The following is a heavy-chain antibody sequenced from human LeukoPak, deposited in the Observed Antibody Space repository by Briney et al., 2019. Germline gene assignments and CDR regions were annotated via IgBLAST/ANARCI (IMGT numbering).Heavy chain of an antibody. CDR3: ARENSGWFDP. CDR2: IWYDGSNK. V-gene: IGHV3-33*01. J-gene: IGHJ5*02. Sequence: GGSLRLSCAASGFTFSSYGMHWVRQAPGKRLEWVAVIWYDGSNKYYADSVKGRFTISRDNSKNTLYLQMNSLRAEDTAVYYCARENSGWFDPWGQGTLVTVSS. CDR1: GFTFSSYG. D-gene: IGHD4-23*01.